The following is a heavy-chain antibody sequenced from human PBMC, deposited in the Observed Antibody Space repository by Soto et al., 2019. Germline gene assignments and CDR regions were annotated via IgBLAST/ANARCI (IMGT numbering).Heavy chain of an antibody. CDR3: ARGDSSSWTAPYGMDV. J-gene: IGHJ6*02. CDR2: IYSGGST. Sequence: PGGSLRLSCAASGFTVSSNYMSWVRQAPGKGLEWVSVIYSGGSTYYADSVKGRLTISRDNSKNTLYLQMNSLRAEDTAVYYCARGDSSSWTAPYGMDVWGQGTTVTVSS. D-gene: IGHD6-13*01. CDR1: GFTVSSNY. V-gene: IGHV3-53*01.